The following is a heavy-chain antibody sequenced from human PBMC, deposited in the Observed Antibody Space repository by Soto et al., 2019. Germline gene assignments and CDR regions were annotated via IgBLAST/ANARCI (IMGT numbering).Heavy chain of an antibody. Sequence: GEFLRISFRGAGCTFTDHWITWVRQMPGKGLEWMGRINPSDSHTNYSPSFQGHVTMSVDKSISTAYLQWSSLKASDTAMYYCARHASYYVSSGYFGTYWGQGTLVTVSS. J-gene: IGHJ4*02. CDR2: INPSDSHT. V-gene: IGHV5-10-1*01. CDR1: GCTFTDHW. D-gene: IGHD3-22*01. CDR3: ARHASYYVSSGYFGTY.